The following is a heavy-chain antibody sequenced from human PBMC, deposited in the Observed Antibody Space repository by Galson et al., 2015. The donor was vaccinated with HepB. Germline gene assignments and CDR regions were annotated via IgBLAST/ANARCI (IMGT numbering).Heavy chain of an antibody. Sequence: SVKVSCKASGYTFTSYYMHWVRQAPGQGLEWMGIINPSGGSTSYAQKFQGRVTMTRDTSTSTVYMELSSLRSEDTAVYYCARSIMVRGALFDYWAREPWSPSPQ. CDR1: GYTFTSYY. CDR3: ARSIMVRGALFDY. CDR2: INPSGGST. D-gene: IGHD3-10*01. V-gene: IGHV1-46*03. J-gene: IGHJ4*02.